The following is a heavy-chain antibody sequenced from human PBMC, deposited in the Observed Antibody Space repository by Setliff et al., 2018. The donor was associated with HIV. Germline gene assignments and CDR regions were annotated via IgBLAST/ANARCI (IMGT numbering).Heavy chain of an antibody. V-gene: IGHV1-8*01. D-gene: IGHD3-10*01. J-gene: IGHJ6*02. CDR1: GPTFTNYD. Sequence: GASVQVSCKPPGPTFTNYDIHWMRRAPGQGLEWMGWMNPNSGVSGYALKFHDRVTMTRDTSITTLYMELSSLTSEDTAVYYCARGKGVGGVIITGGLDVWGQGTTVTVSS. CDR3: ARGKGVGGVIITGGLDV. CDR2: MNPNSGVS.